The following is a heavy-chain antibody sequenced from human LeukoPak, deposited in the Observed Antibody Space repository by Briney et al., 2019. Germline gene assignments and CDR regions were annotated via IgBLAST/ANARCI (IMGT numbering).Heavy chain of an antibody. V-gene: IGHV1-69*13. Sequence: SVKVSCKASGGTFSSYAISWVRQAPGQGLEWMGGIIPIIGTANYAQKFQGRVTITADESTSTAYMELSSLRSEDTAVYYCAVGYSYPGAFDIWGQGTMVTVSS. D-gene: IGHD5-18*01. CDR3: AVGYSYPGAFDI. J-gene: IGHJ3*02. CDR1: GGTFSSYA. CDR2: IIPIIGTA.